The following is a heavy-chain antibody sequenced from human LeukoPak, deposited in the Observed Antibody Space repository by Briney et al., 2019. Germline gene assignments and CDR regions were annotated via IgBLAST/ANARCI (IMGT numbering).Heavy chain of an antibody. CDR1: GDSVSSNSAA. D-gene: IGHD2-15*01. V-gene: IGHV6-1*01. J-gene: IGHJ2*01. CDR2: TYYRSKWYN. CDR3: ARDLSGGIDL. Sequence: SQTLSLTCAISGDSVSSNSAAWHWIRQSPSRGLEWLGRTYYRSKWYNEYAVSVKSRITVNPDRSRNHFSLQLNSVTPEDTAVYYCARDLSGGIDLWGRGTLVTVSS.